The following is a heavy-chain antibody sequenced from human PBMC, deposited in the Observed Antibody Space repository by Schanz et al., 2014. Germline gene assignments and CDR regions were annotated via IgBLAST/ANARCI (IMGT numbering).Heavy chain of an antibody. V-gene: IGHV3-21*04. J-gene: IGHJ4*02. CDR1: GFTFSSYG. CDR2: ISSSSSYI. CDR3: AKDYYDSSGYYFFDY. D-gene: IGHD3-22*01. Sequence: EVQLVESGGGLVKPGGSLRLSCAASGFTFSSYGMNWVRQAPGKGLEWVSYISSSSSYIYYADSMKGRFTISRDNAKNSLYLQMNSLRAEDTAVYYCAKDYYDSSGYYFFDYWGQGALVTVSS.